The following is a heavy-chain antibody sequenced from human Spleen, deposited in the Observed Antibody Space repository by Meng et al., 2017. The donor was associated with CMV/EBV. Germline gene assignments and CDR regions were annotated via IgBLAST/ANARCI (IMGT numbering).Heavy chain of an antibody. Sequence: SETLSLTCAVYGGSFSGYYWSWIRQPPGKGLEWIGEINHSGSTNYNPSLKSRVTISVDTSKNQFSLKLSSVTAADTAVYYCAREIAAAGSGGTTDYWGQGTLVTVSS. CDR2: INHSGST. J-gene: IGHJ4*02. V-gene: IGHV4-34*01. CDR1: GGSFSGYY. D-gene: IGHD6-13*01. CDR3: AREIAAAGSGGTTDY.